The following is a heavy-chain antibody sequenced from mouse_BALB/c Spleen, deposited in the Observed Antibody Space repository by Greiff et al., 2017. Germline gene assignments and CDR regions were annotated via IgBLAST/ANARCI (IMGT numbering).Heavy chain of an antibody. CDR1: GFNIKDTY. D-gene: IGHD2-4*01. J-gene: IGHJ3*01. CDR3: ARSGYDYDGGFAY. CDR2: IDPANGNT. V-gene: IGHV14-3*02. Sequence: EVQLQQSGAELVKPGASVKLSCTASGFNIKDTYMHWVKQRPEQGLEWIGRIDPANGNTKYDPKFQGKATITADTSSNTAYLQLSSLTSEDTAVYYCARSGYDYDGGFAYWGQGTLVTVSA.